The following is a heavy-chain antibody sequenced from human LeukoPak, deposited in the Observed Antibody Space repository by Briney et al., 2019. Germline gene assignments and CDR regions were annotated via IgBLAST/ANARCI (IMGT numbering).Heavy chain of an antibody. CDR2: ISIGGDT. CDR3: ARAHVGAGLAFDI. Sequence: PGGSLRFSCATSGFTFGNYDMHWVRQATGKGLEWVSAISIGGDTYYPGSVKGRFTISGESAKNSFYLQMNSLRTGDTAVYYCARAHVGAGLAFDIWGRGTMVTVSP. D-gene: IGHD1-26*01. J-gene: IGHJ3*02. CDR1: GFTFGNYD. V-gene: IGHV3-13*01.